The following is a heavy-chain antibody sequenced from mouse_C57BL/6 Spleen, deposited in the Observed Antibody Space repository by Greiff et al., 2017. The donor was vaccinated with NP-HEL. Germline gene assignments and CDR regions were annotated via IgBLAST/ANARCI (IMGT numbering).Heavy chain of an antibody. Sequence: QVQLQQSGPELVKPGASVKISCKASGYAFSSSWMNWVKQRPGKGLEWIGRIYPGDGDTNYNGKFKGKATLTADKSSSTAYMQLSSLTSEDSAVYFCARDWDYDDGFAYWGQGTLVTVSA. V-gene: IGHV1-82*01. J-gene: IGHJ3*01. CDR2: IYPGDGDT. CDR1: GYAFSSSW. D-gene: IGHD2-4*01. CDR3: ARDWDYDDGFAY.